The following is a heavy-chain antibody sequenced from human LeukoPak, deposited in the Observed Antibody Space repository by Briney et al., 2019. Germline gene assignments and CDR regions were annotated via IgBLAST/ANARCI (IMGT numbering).Heavy chain of an antibody. J-gene: IGHJ6*02. CDR3: ARATRYNWNDYYYYGMDV. CDR1: GYTFTSYY. D-gene: IGHD1-20*01. CDR2: IDPSGGST. Sequence: ASVKVSCKASGYTFTSYYMHWVRQAPGQGLEWMGIIDPSGGSTSYAQKFQGRVTMTRDTSTSTVYMELSSLRSEDTAVYYCARATRYNWNDYYYYGMDVWGQGTTVTVSS. V-gene: IGHV1-46*01.